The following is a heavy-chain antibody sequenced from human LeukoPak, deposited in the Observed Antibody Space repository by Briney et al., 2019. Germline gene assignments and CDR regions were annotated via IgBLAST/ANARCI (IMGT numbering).Heavy chain of an antibody. CDR2: IYHSGST. D-gene: IGHD3-22*01. V-gene: IGHV4-30-2*01. CDR3: AREPQGYYDSSGYYGRYGAFDI. Sequence: TLSLTCAVSGGSISSGGYSWSWIRQPPGKGLEWIGYIYHSGSTYYNPSLKSRVTISVDRSKNQFSLKLSSVTAADTAVYYCAREPQGYYDSSGYYGRYGAFDIWGQGTMVTVSS. CDR1: GGSISSGGYS. J-gene: IGHJ3*02.